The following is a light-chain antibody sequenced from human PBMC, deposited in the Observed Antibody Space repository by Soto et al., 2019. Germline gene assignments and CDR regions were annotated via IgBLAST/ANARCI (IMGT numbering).Light chain of an antibody. V-gene: IGLV2-14*01. CDR1: SSDVGGYNY. Sequence: LTQPPSASGSPGQSVTISCTGTSSDVGGYNYVSWYQQHPGKAPKLMIYEVSNRPSGVSNRFSGSKSGNTASLTISGLQAEDEADYYCSSYTSSSTQVFGTGTKVTVL. CDR3: SSYTSSSTQV. J-gene: IGLJ1*01. CDR2: EVS.